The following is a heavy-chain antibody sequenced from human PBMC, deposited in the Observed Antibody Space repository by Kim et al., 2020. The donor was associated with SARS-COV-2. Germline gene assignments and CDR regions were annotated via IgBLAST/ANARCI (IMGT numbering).Heavy chain of an antibody. Sequence: GGSLRLSCAASGVTVSSNFMSWIRQAPGKGLECISIIYGDGRTYYADSVKGRFTISRDNSQNTLYLQMNSLRADDTAVYYCARYVDCLVGSCSSDDAFDIWGQGTMVTVSS. CDR2: IYGDGRT. CDR1: GVTVSSNF. J-gene: IGHJ3*02. D-gene: IGHD2-15*01. CDR3: ARYVDCLVGSCSSDDAFDI. V-gene: IGHV3-53*01.